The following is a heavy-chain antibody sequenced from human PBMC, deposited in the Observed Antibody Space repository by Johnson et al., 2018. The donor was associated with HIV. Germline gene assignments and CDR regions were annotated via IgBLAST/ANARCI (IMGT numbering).Heavy chain of an antibody. D-gene: IGHD6-13*01. CDR2: ISYDGST. J-gene: IGHJ3*02. CDR1: GFTFSSYA. CDR3: ARGSSSWLHDAFDI. Sequence: QVQLVESGGGVVQPGRSLRLSCAASGFTFSSYAMHWVRQAPGKGLEWVAVISYDGSTYYADPVKGRFTISRDNSKNTLYLQMNSLRAEDTAVYYCARGSSSWLHDAFDIWGQGTMVTVSS. V-gene: IGHV3-30*14.